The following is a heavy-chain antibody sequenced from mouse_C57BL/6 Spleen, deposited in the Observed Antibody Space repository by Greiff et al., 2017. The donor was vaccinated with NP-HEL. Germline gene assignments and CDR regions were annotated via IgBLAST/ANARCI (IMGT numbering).Heavy chain of an antibody. D-gene: IGHD2-4*01. Sequence: QVQLQQSGPGLVQPSQSLSITCTVSGFSLTSYGVHWVRQSPGKGLEWLGVIWRGGSTDYNAAFMSRLSITKDNSKSQVFFKMNSLQADDTAIYYCAKTYYDYDDYAMDYWGQGTSVTVSS. V-gene: IGHV2-5*01. CDR3: AKTYYDYDDYAMDY. CDR2: IWRGGST. CDR1: GFSLTSYG. J-gene: IGHJ4*01.